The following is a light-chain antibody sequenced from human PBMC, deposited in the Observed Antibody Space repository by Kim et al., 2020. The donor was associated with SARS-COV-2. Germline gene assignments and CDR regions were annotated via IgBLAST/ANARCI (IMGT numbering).Light chain of an antibody. V-gene: IGLV3-27*01. CDR2: KDS. CDR3: YSAADNNLV. J-gene: IGLJ3*02. CDR1: VLAKKY. Sequence: SYELTQPSSVSVSPGQTARITCSGDVLAKKYVRWFQQKPGQAPVLMIYKDSERPSGIPERFSGSSSGTTVTLTISGAQVEDEADYYCYSAADNNLVFGGGTQLTVL.